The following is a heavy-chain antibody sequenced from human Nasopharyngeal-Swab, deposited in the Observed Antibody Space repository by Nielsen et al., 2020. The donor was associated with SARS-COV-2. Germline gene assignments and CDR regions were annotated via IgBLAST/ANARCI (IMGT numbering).Heavy chain of an antibody. CDR3: TTDFYFDY. V-gene: IGHV3-73*01. J-gene: IGHJ4*02. CDR2: IGDKDHNYAT. CDR1: GFVFRASA. Sequence: GESLKISCAASGFVFRASAMHWVRQASGKGLELLGRIGDKDHNYATTYGASVQGRFPISRDDSKNTAFLQMDSLKTEDTALYYCTTDFYFDYWGQGTLVTVSS.